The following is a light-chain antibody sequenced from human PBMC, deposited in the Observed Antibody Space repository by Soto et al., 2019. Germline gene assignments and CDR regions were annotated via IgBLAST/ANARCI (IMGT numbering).Light chain of an antibody. V-gene: IGLV2-14*01. Sequence: SALIQPASVSGSPGQSITISCTGTSSDVGGYNYVSWYQQHPGKAPKLMIYEVSNRPSGVSNRFSGSKSGNTASLTISGLQAEDEGDYYCSSYTTTNTYVFGSGTKVTVL. J-gene: IGLJ1*01. CDR2: EVS. CDR3: SSYTTTNTYV. CDR1: SSDVGGYNY.